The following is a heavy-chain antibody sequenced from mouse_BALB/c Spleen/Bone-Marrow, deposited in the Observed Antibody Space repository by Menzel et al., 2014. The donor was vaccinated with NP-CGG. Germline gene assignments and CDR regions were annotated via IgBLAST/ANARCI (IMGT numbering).Heavy chain of an antibody. J-gene: IGHJ3*01. D-gene: IGHD2-3*01. CDR3: AGLGYYGGFAY. CDR2: INPDSSTI. CDR1: GFDFSGFW. V-gene: IGHV4-1*02. Sequence: EVKLLESGGGLVQPGGSLKLSCAASGFDFSGFWMGWVRQAPGKGLEWIGEINPDSSTINYAPSLKDRFVISRDNAKNTLHLQVSKVRSEDTALYYCAGLGYYGGFAYWGQGTLVTVSA.